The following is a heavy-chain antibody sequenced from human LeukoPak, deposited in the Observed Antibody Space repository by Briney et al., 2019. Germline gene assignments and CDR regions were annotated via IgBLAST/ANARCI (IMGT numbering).Heavy chain of an antibody. CDR1: GYSISSGYY. J-gene: IGHJ4*02. CDR3: ARVELAATLSSYYFDY. Sequence: SETLSLTCTVSGYSISSGYYWGWIRQPPGKGLEWIGSIYHSGSTYYNPPLKSRVTISVDTSKNQFSLKLSSVTAADTAMYFCARVELAATLSSYYFDYWGQGTLVTVSS. D-gene: IGHD5-24*01. CDR2: IYHSGST. V-gene: IGHV4-38-2*02.